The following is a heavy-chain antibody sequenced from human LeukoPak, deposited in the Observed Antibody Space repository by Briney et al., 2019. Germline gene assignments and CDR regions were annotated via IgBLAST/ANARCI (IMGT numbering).Heavy chain of an antibody. Sequence: ASLKVSCKASGYTFSSYDINWVRQATGQGLEWLGWMNPNSGHTGYAHKFQGRVIFTRNTSISTAYMELSSLTSEDSAVYYCAGGLHYRSSWYLVDYWGQGTLVTVSS. V-gene: IGHV1-8*03. J-gene: IGHJ4*02. D-gene: IGHD6-13*01. CDR3: AGGLHYRSSWYLVDY. CDR2: MNPNSGHT. CDR1: GYTFSSYD.